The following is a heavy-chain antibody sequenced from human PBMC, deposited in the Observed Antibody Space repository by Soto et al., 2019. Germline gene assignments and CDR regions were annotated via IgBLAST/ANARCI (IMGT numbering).Heavy chain of an antibody. V-gene: IGHV3-7*01. Sequence: GGSLRLSCAASGFTFSSYWMSWVRQAPGKGLEWVANIKQDGSEKYYVDSVKGRLTISRDNAKNSLYLQMNSLRAEDTAVYYCAKAGYNWNAFDIWGQGTMVTVSS. J-gene: IGHJ3*02. CDR3: AKAGYNWNAFDI. CDR2: IKQDGSEK. D-gene: IGHD1-20*01. CDR1: GFTFSSYW.